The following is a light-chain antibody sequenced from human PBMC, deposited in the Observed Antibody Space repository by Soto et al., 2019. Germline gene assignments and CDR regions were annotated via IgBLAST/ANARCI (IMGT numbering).Light chain of an antibody. J-gene: IGKJ3*01. V-gene: IGKV1-8*01. CDR2: AAS. CDR1: QGISSY. CDR3: QQYYSYPLT. Sequence: AIRMTQSPSSFSASTGDRATITCRASQGISSYLAWYQQKPGKAPKLLIYAASTLQSGVPSRFSGIGSGTDFTLTISCLQSEDFATYYCQQYYSYPLTFGPGTKVDIK.